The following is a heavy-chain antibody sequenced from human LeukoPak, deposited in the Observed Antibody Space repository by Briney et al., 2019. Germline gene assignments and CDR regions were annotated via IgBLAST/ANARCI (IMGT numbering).Heavy chain of an antibody. CDR1: GFTFSSYV. J-gene: IGHJ5*02. Sequence: GGSLRLSCAASGFTFSSYVMHWVRQAPGKGLEWVAIISYDGSNEYYADSVKGRFTISRDNSKNTLYLQMNSLRAADTAVYYCARDRCPGGSYCRWFDPWGQGTLVTVSS. D-gene: IGHD1-26*01. V-gene: IGHV3-30*04. CDR3: ARDRCPGGSYCRWFDP. CDR2: ISYDGSNE.